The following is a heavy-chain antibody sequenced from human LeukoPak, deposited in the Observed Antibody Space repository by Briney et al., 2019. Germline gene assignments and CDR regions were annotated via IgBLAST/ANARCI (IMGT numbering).Heavy chain of an antibody. J-gene: IGHJ3*02. Sequence: GGSLRLSCAASGFDLSKNWMSWVRQAPGKGLEWVAKIKPDGSETSYVDSVEGRFIISRDNAKNSLFLQMNSPSAEDTALYYCATFSSGFYPKEPFDIWGRGTMVSVSS. V-gene: IGHV3-7*01. D-gene: IGHD3-22*01. CDR1: GFDLSKNW. CDR2: IKPDGSET. CDR3: ATFSSGFYPKEPFDI.